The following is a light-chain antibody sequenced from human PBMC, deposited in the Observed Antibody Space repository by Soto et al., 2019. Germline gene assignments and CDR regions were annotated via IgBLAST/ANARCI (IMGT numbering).Light chain of an antibody. V-gene: IGKV3-11*01. J-gene: IGKJ2*01. CDR1: QSVSSY. Sequence: EIVFTQSPATLSLSPGERATLSCRASQSVSSYLAWYQQKPGQAPRLLIYDASNRATGIPARFSGSGSGTDFTLTISSLEPEDFAVYYCQQRSNWRHTFGQGTKVDIK. CDR2: DAS. CDR3: QQRSNWRHT.